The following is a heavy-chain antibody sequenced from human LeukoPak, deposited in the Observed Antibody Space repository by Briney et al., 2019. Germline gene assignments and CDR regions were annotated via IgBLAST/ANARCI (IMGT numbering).Heavy chain of an antibody. CDR2: IKKDGSEE. CDR1: GFTFSRSW. Sequence: GGSLSLSCAASGFTFSRSWMSWVRQAPGKGLGWVANIKKDGSEEYYVDSVKGRFTISRDNAKNSLYLQMNSLRGEDTAVYYCTGSSGYWGQGTLVIVSS. D-gene: IGHD3-10*01. V-gene: IGHV3-7*01. J-gene: IGHJ4*02. CDR3: TGSSGY.